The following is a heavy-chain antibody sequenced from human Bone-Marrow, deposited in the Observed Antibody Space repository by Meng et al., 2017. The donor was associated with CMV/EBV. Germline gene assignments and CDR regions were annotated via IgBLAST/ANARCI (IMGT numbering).Heavy chain of an antibody. V-gene: IGHV1-2*02. D-gene: IGHD3-16*02. CDR3: ARAGSGEYYDYVWGSYPHDLDY. CDR2: VNPNSGGT. Sequence: ASVKVSCKASGYIFTEHYVHWVRQAPGEGLEWMGWVNPNSGGTNYAQKFQGRVTMTRDTSISTAYMELSSLRSDDTAVYYCARAGSGEYYDYVWGSYPHDLDYWGQGTLVTVSS. J-gene: IGHJ4*02. CDR1: GYIFTEHY.